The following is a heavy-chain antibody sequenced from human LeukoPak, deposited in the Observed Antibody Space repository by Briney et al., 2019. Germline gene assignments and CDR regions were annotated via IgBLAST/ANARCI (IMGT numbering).Heavy chain of an antibody. V-gene: IGHV3-23*01. J-gene: IGHJ4*02. CDR1: GFTFSSYA. Sequence: GGSLRLCCAASGFTFSSYAMSWVRQAPGKGLGWVSSITNSGATTYYADSVKGRFTISRDNSDNSLLLQMTSLKAEDTALYYFAKDLANYSCSNGHYYKLNGHCWGQGTLVTVSS. D-gene: IGHD3-22*01. CDR3: AKDLANYSCSNGHYYKLNGHC. CDR2: ITNSGATT.